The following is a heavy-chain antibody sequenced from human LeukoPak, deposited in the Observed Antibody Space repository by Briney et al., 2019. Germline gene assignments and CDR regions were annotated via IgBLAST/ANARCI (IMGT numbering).Heavy chain of an antibody. D-gene: IGHD3-3*01. J-gene: IGHJ4*02. V-gene: IGHV4-34*01. Sequence: SETLSLTCAVYGGSFSGYYWSWIRQPPGKGLEWIGEINHSGSTNYNPSLKSRVTISVDTSKNQFSLKLSSVTAADTAVYYCARRDYDLWSGYSRTGPVFGYDYWGQGTLVTVSS. CDR1: GGSFSGYY. CDR3: ARRDYDLWSGYSRTGPVFGYDY. CDR2: INHSGST.